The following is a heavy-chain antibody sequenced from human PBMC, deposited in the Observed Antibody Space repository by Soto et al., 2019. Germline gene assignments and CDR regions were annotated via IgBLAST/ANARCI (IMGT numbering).Heavy chain of an antibody. Sequence: ASVKVSCKASGYTFTSYAMHWVRQAPGQRLEWMGWINAGNGNTKYSQKFQGRVTITRDTSASTAYMELSSLRSEDTAVYYCAIDLAAAGNVRWFDPWGQGTLVTVSS. D-gene: IGHD6-13*01. CDR2: INAGNGNT. CDR3: AIDLAAAGNVRWFDP. V-gene: IGHV1-3*01. J-gene: IGHJ5*02. CDR1: GYTFTSYA.